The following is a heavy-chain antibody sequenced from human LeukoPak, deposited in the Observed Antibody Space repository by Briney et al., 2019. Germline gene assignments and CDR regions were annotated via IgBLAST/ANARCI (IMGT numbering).Heavy chain of an antibody. Sequence: KPSETLSLTCAVYGGSFSGYYWSWIRQPPGKGLEWIGEINHSGSTNYNPSLKSRVTISVDTSKNQFSLKLSSVTAADTAVYYRARGLGSRPMVWGQGTLVTVSS. D-gene: IGHD3-10*01. J-gene: IGHJ4*02. CDR3: ARGLGSRPMV. V-gene: IGHV4-34*01. CDR1: GGSFSGYY. CDR2: INHSGST.